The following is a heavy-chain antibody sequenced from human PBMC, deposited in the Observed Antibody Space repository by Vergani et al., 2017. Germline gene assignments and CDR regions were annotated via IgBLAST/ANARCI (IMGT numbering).Heavy chain of an antibody. D-gene: IGHD1-26*01. CDR2: IFPSGNS. V-gene: IGHV4-30-2*01. Sequence: QLQLQESGSGLVKPSQTLSLTCAVSGDSITNGGFSWNWIRQPPGKGPEWIGYIFPSGNSDYNPSLKNRVSISLDKSKNQFSLWVNSVTAADTAVYFCARASLGALVGYYYYMDVWGKGKTVVVSS. CDR3: ARASLGALVGYYYYMDV. J-gene: IGHJ6*03. CDR1: GDSITNGGFS.